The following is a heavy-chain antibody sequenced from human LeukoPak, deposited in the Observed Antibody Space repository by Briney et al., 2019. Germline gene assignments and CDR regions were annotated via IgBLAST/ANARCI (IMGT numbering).Heavy chain of an antibody. CDR3: ARGRWPNWFDP. V-gene: IGHV3-23*01. D-gene: IGHD4-23*01. CDR1: GFSFSNYA. J-gene: IGHJ5*02. Sequence: GGSLRLSCAASGFSFSNYAMSWVRQAPGKRLEWVSSIGGSGDNTYYADSVKGRFTISRDNAKNSLYLQMNSLRDEDTAVYYCARGRWPNWFDPWGQGTLVTVSS. CDR2: IGGSGDNT.